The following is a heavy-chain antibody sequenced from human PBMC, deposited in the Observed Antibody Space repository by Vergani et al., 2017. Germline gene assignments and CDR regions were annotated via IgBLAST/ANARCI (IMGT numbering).Heavy chain of an antibody. CDR2: ISSSRSII. Sequence: EVQLVESGGGLVQPGGSLRLSCAASGFTFSSYSMNWVRQAPGKGLEWVSYISSSRSIIYYADSVKGRFTISRDNAKNSLYLQMNSLRDEDTAVYYCARINSYSSSWFFDYWGQGTLVTVSS. V-gene: IGHV3-48*02. J-gene: IGHJ4*02. CDR1: GFTFSSYS. D-gene: IGHD6-13*01. CDR3: ARINSYSSSWFFDY.